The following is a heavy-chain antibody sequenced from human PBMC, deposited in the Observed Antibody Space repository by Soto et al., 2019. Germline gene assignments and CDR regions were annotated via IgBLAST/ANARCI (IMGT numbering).Heavy chain of an antibody. CDR3: ARDYGDYVPRHDY. Sequence: EVQLVESGGGLIQPGGSLRLSCAASGFTFSSYSMNWVRQAPGKGLEWISYISSSDINIYYADSVKGRFTISRDIAKNSLYLQMNSLRADVTAVYYCARDYGDYVPRHDYWGQGTLVTLSS. D-gene: IGHD4-17*01. CDR2: ISSSDINI. CDR1: GFTFSSYS. J-gene: IGHJ4*02. V-gene: IGHV3-48*01.